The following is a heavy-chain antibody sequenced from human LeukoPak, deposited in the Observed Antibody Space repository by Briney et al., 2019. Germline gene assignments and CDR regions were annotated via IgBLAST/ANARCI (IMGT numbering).Heavy chain of an antibody. Sequence: ESLKISCKGSGYRFSSYRIALVRQMPGKGPEWMGIIYPGDSDARYSPSFQGQVTFSADKSISTAYLQWSSLEASDTAIYYCARYNSGWHLDYWGQGTLVTVSS. CDR2: IYPGDSDA. D-gene: IGHD6-19*01. J-gene: IGHJ4*02. V-gene: IGHV5-51*01. CDR3: ARYNSGWHLDY. CDR1: GYRFSSYR.